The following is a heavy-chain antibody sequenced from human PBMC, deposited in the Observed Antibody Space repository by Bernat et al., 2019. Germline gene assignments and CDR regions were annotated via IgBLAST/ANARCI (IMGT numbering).Heavy chain of an antibody. V-gene: IGHV2-5*02. CDR3: AHRSLGSNWYKPYFDY. CDR1: GFSLSTSGVG. J-gene: IGHJ4*02. D-gene: IGHD6-13*01. Sequence: QITLEESGPTLVKSTQTLTLTCTFSGFSLSTSGVGVGWIRQPPGKALEWLALLYWDNDKRYSTSPKSRLTITKDTSKNQVVLTMTNMDPVDTATYYCAHRSLGSNWYKPYFDYWGQGTLVTVPS. CDR2: LYWDNDK.